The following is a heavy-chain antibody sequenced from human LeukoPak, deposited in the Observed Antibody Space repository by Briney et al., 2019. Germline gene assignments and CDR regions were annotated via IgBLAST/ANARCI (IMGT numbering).Heavy chain of an antibody. J-gene: IGHJ5*02. CDR1: GGSISSYY. CDR3: ARDPRYFDTNAYYYDRWFVP. CDR2: IYYSGST. V-gene: IGHV4-59*01. D-gene: IGHD3-22*01. Sequence: PSETLSLTCTVSGGSISSYYWSWIRQPPGKGLEWIGYIYYSGSTNYNPSLKSRVTISVDTFLNQFSLSLSSVTAADTAVYYCARDPRYFDTNAYYYDRWFVPWGQGTLVTVSS.